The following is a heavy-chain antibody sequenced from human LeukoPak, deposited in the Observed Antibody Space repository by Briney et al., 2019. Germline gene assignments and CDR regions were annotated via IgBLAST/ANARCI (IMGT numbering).Heavy chain of an antibody. Sequence: GGSLRLSCAASGFTFSSYSMNWVRQAPGKGLEWVSSISSSSSYIYYADSVKGRFTISRDNAKNSPYLQMNSLRAEDTAVYYCARVGRVGTRGAFDIWGQGTMVTVSS. D-gene: IGHD1-26*01. CDR1: GFTFSSYS. CDR3: ARVGRVGTRGAFDI. J-gene: IGHJ3*02. CDR2: ISSSSSYI. V-gene: IGHV3-21*01.